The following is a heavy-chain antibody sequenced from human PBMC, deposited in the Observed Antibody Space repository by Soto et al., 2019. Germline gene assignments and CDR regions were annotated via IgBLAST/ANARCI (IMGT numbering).Heavy chain of an antibody. CDR1: DFTFSIYA. Sequence: PGGALRVSCASSDFTFSIYAMRWVRQAPGKGLEWVAVISYDGSNKYYADSVKGRFTISRDNSKNTLYLQMNSLRAEDTAVYYCARDPITAVDGNDAFDIWGQGTMVTVSS. CDR2: ISYDGSNK. D-gene: IGHD6-19*01. J-gene: IGHJ3*02. V-gene: IGHV3-30-3*01. CDR3: ARDPITAVDGNDAFDI.